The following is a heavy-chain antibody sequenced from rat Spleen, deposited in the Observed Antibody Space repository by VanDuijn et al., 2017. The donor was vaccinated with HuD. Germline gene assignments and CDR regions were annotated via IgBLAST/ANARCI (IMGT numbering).Heavy chain of an antibody. D-gene: IGHD1-2*01. CDR1: GFTFSNYD. J-gene: IGHJ4*01. CDR3: GKDMNYFSTYPFYVMGA. V-gene: IGHV5S23*01. Sequence: EVQLVESGGGLVQPGRSLKLSCAASGFTFSNYDMAWVRQAPTKGPEWVASITNTGGSTYYPDSVKGRFTISRDNAKSTLYLQMNSLRSEDTATYYCGKDMNYFSTYPFYVMGAWGQGASVTVSS. CDR2: ITNTGGST.